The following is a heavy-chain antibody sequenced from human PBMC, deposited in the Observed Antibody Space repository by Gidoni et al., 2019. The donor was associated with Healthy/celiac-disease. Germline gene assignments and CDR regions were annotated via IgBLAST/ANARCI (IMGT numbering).Heavy chain of an antibody. CDR3: TRAFPEGFGEFYLSGNFDY. D-gene: IGHD3-10*01. CDR2: IRSKAYGGTT. J-gene: IGHJ4*02. V-gene: IGHV3-49*05. Sequence: EVQRVESGGGLVKPGRSLSLSWFRQAPGKGLEWVGCIRSKAYGGTTEYAASVKGRFTISRDDAKSSAYLQMNSLKTEDTAVYYCTRAFPEGFGEFYLSGNFDYWGQGTLVTVSS.